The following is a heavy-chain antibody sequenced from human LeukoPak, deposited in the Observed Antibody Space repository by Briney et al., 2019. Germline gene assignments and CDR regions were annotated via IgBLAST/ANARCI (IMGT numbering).Heavy chain of an antibody. CDR2: ISYDGSNK. D-gene: IGHD6-19*01. Sequence: GRSLRLSCAASGFTFSSYAMHWVRQAPGKGLEWVAVISYDGSNKYYADSVKGRFTISRDNSKNTLYLQMNSLRAEDTAVYYCARDGSGWAYWGQGTLVTVSS. CDR1: GFTFSSYA. V-gene: IGHV3-30*04. CDR3: ARDGSGWAY. J-gene: IGHJ4*02.